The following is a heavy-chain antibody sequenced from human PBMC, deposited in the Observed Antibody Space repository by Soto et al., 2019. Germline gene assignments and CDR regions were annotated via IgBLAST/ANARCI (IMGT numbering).Heavy chain of an antibody. CDR1: GFTFSRYG. CDR3: KDRVPDGIYSFDY. CDR2: IWYDGSNK. Sequence: PGGSLRLSCEVSGFTFSRYGMHWVRQAPGKGLEWVAFIWYDGSNKNYGDSVKGRFTVSRDRSKRTVYLQMNSLRVEDAAVYCTKDRVPDGIYSFDYWGQGALVTVSS. V-gene: IGHV3-30*02. D-gene: IGHD2-15*01. J-gene: IGHJ4*02.